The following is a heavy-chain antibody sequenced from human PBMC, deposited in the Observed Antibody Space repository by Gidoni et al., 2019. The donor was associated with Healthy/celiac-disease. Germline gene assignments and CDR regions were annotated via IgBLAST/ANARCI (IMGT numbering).Heavy chain of an antibody. V-gene: IGHV3-49*04. Sequence: EVQLVESGGGLVQPGRSLRLSCTASGFTFGDYAMRWVRQAPGKGLEWVGFIRSKAYGGTTEYAASVKGRFTISRDDSKSIAYLQMNSLKTEDTAVYYCTRDDSSGYSSWGQGTLVTVSS. D-gene: IGHD3-22*01. CDR3: TRDDSSGYSS. CDR2: IRSKAYGGTT. CDR1: GFTFGDYA. J-gene: IGHJ5*02.